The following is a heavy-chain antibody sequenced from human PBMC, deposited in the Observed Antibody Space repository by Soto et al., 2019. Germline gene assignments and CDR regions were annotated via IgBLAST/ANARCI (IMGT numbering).Heavy chain of an antibody. V-gene: IGHV4-4*02. J-gene: IGHJ4*02. D-gene: IGHD3-10*01. CDR2: IFHSGST. CDR3: ASISGTYFDY. Sequence: PSETLSLTCAVSGGSISSSNWWSWVRQPPGKGPEWIAEIFHSGSTNYNPSLKSRVTISVDKSKNQFSLKLSSVTAADTAVYYCASISGTYFDYWGQGTLVTISS. CDR1: GGSISSSNW.